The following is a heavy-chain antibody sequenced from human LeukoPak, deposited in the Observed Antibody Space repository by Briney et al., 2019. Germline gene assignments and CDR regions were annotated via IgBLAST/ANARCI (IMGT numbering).Heavy chain of an antibody. CDR1: GGSTSSSNYY. CDR3: ARHAVVVVAASSH. D-gene: IGHD2-15*01. Sequence: SETLSLTCTVSGGSTSSSNYYWGWIRQPPGKGLEWIGSIYYSGSTYYNPSLKSRVTISVDTSKNQFSLKLSSVTAADTAVYYCARHAVVVVAASSHWGQGTLVTVSS. V-gene: IGHV4-39*01. J-gene: IGHJ4*02. CDR2: IYYSGST.